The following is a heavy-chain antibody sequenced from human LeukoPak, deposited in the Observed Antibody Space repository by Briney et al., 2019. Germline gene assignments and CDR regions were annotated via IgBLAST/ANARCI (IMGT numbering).Heavy chain of an antibody. V-gene: IGHV1-2*02. CDR1: GYTFTGYY. J-gene: IGHJ5*02. Sequence: GASVKVSCKASGYTFTGYYMHWVRQAPGQGLEWMGWINPNSGGTNYAQKFQGRVTMTRDTSISTAYMELNRLRSDDTAVYFCARGAFSGSGTYEVSWGQGTLVTVSS. CDR3: ARGAFSGSGTYEVS. D-gene: IGHD3-10*01. CDR2: INPNSGGT.